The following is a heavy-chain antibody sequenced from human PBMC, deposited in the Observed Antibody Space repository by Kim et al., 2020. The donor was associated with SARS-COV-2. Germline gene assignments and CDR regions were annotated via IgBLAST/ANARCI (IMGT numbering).Heavy chain of an antibody. CDR1: GFTFSSYG. Sequence: GGSLRLSCAASGFTFSSYGMSWVRQAPGKGLEWVSAISGSAASTYYADSVKGRFSVSRDHSRDTLYLQMNSLRAEDTAVYYCAKPGRQNGDYWYFDLWGRGTLVTVSS. D-gene: IGHD4-17*01. CDR2: ISGSAAST. J-gene: IGHJ2*01. CDR3: AKPGRQNGDYWYFDL. V-gene: IGHV3-23*01.